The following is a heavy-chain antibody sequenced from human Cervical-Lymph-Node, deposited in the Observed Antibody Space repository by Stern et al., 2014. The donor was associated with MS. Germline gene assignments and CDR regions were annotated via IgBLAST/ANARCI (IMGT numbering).Heavy chain of an antibody. CDR2: IRPIFGTA. V-gene: IGHV1-69*01. J-gene: IGHJ6*02. D-gene: IGHD2-21*02. CDR1: GGTFSSFA. Sequence: QMQLVESGAGVKKPGSSVKVSCKASGGTFSSFAFHWVRQAPGQGLEWMGRIRPIFGTANYAQEVQVRVTISGDESTSTAYMELSTLRSGDTAVYYCAAAAAVTVGRMDVWGQGTTVIVSS. CDR3: AAAAAVTVGRMDV.